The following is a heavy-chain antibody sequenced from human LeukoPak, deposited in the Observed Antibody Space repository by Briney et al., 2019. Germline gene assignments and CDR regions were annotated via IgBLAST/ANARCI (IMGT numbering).Heavy chain of an antibody. CDR3: AREPSWNDREYYYYYMDV. D-gene: IGHD1-1*01. J-gene: IGHJ6*03. Sequence: SETLSLTCTVSGGSISSYYWSWIRQPPGKGLEWIGYIYYSGSTNYNPSLKSRVTISVDTSKNQFSLQLNSVTPEDTAVYYCAREPSWNDREYYYYYMDVWGKGTTVTVSS. CDR2: IYYSGST. V-gene: IGHV4-59*12. CDR1: GGSISSYY.